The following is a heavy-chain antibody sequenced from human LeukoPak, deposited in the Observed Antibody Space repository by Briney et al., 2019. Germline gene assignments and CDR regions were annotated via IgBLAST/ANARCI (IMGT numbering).Heavy chain of an antibody. D-gene: IGHD2-2*01. J-gene: IGHJ4*02. CDR2: IYSGGST. V-gene: IGHV3-53*01. Sequence: GGSLRLSCTASGFTVSTYYMTWVRQAPGKGLECVSVIYSGGSTYYADSVKGRFTVSRDSSKNTLYLQMNSLRAEDTAMYYCARGLGYCTSTTCLLPFDYRGQGTLVTVSS. CDR1: GFTVSTYY. CDR3: ARGLGYCTSTTCLLPFDY.